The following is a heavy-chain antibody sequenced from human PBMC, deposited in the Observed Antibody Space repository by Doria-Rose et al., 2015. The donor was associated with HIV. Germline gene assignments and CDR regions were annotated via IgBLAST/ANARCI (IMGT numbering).Heavy chain of an antibody. J-gene: IGHJ4*02. CDR3: ARIKSSRWYHKYYFDF. CDR1: GVTLSSPGMG. V-gene: IGHV2-26*01. CDR2: IYSDDER. D-gene: IGHD6-13*01. Sequence: SGPVLVKPTETLTLTCTVSGVTLSSPGMGVSWIRQPPGKALEWLAYIYSDDERSYKTSLKSRLTISRATSKRQVVLTMTDMYPVDTATYYCARIKSSRWYHKYYFDFWGQGPLVIVSA.